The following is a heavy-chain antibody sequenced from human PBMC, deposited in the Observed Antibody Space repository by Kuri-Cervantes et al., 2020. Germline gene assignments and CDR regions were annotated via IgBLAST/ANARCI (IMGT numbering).Heavy chain of an antibody. CDR1: GFTFSSYA. CDR3: ASPKSSGWYKWDAFDI. J-gene: IGHJ3*02. CDR2: ISYDGSNK. D-gene: IGHD6-19*01. V-gene: IGHV3-30*01. Sequence: GGSLRLSCAASGFTFSSYAMHWVRQAPGKGLEWVAVISYDGSNKYYADSVKGRFTISRDNSKNTLYLQMNSLRAEDTAVYYCASPKSSGWYKWDAFDIWGQGTMVTVSS.